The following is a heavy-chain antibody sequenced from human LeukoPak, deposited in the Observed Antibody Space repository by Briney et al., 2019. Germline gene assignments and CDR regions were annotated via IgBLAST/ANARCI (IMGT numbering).Heavy chain of an antibody. CDR3: ATPQMATRRPRYFDY. Sequence: GESLKISCKGSGYNFTSYWIGWVRQMPGKGMEWMGIIYPGDSDTRYSPSFQGQVTISADKSISTAYLQWSSLKASDTDMYYCATPQMATRRPRYFDYWGQGTLVTVSS. J-gene: IGHJ4*02. CDR2: IYPGDSDT. D-gene: IGHD5-24*01. V-gene: IGHV5-51*01. CDR1: GYNFTSYW.